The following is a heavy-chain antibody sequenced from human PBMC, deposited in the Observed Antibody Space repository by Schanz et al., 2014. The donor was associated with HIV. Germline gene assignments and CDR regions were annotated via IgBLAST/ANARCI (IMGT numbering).Heavy chain of an antibody. CDR3: AKDRTDSGWYKEGPRELGE. V-gene: IGHV3-30*18. D-gene: IGHD6-19*01. J-gene: IGHJ4*02. Sequence: QVQLVESGGGVVQPGRSLRLSCAASGFMFSSYGMHWVRQAPGKGLEWVAVISYDGSNKYYADSVKGRFTISRDSFNNTLYLHMSSLRAEDTAVYFCAKDRTDSGWYKEGPRELGEWGQGTLVTVSS. CDR1: GFMFSSYG. CDR2: ISYDGSNK.